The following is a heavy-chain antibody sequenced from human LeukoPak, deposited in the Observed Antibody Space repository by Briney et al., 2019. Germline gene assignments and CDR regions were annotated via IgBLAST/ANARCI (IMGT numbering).Heavy chain of an antibody. V-gene: IGHV3-7*01. D-gene: IGHD4-17*01. J-gene: IGHJ5*02. Sequence: PGGSLRLSCAASGFTFSSYAMSWVRQAPGKGLEWVANIKQDGSEKYYVDSVKGRFTISRDNAKNSLYLQMNSLRAEDTAVYYCARSVHWFDPWGQGTLVTVSS. CDR2: IKQDGSEK. CDR1: GFTFSSYA. CDR3: ARSVHWFDP.